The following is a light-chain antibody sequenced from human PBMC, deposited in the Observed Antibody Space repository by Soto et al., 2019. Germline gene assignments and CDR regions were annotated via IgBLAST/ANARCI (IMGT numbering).Light chain of an antibody. V-gene: IGLV2-14*01. CDR2: EVS. CDR3: SSYTSSSTLV. Sequence: QSALTQPASASGSPGQSITISCTGTSSDGGGYNYVSWYQQHPGKAPKLMIYEVSNRPSGVSTRFSGSKSGNTASLTISGLQAEDEADYYCSSYTSSSTLVFGTGTKATVL. J-gene: IGLJ1*01. CDR1: SSDGGGYNY.